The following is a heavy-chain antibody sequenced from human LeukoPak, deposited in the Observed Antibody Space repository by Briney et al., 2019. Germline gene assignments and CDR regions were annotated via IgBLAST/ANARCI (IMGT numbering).Heavy chain of an antibody. Sequence: GGSLRLSCAASGFTFSNYGMHWVRQAPGKGLEWVALISYDGTNKYYVDSVKGRFTISRDNSKNTLYLQMNILRTEDTAVYYCATWRGSPYYYIDYWGQGTLVTVSS. J-gene: IGHJ4*02. CDR2: ISYDGTNK. D-gene: IGHD3-22*01. CDR3: ATWRGSPYYYIDY. CDR1: GFTFSNYG. V-gene: IGHV3-30*03.